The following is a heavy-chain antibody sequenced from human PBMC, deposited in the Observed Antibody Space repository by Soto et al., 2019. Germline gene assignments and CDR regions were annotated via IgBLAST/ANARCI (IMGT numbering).Heavy chain of an antibody. V-gene: IGHV4-34*01. CDR3: ARARSGYSYGYRLDP. J-gene: IGHJ5*02. CDR1: GGSFSGYC. D-gene: IGHD5-18*01. CDR2: INHSGST. Sequence: SETLSLTCAVYGGSFSGYCWSWIRQPPGKGLGWIGEINHSGSTNYNPSLKSRVTISVDTSKNQFSLKLSSVTAADTAVYYCARARSGYSYGYRLDPWGQGTLVTVSS.